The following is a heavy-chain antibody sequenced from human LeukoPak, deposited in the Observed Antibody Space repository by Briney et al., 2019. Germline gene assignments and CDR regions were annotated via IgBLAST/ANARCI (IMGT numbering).Heavy chain of an antibody. CDR3: ARGVCSGGSCYSGWFDP. CDR1: GDSVSSNSAA. J-gene: IGHJ5*02. CDR2: TYYRSKWYN. V-gene: IGHV6-1*01. D-gene: IGHD2-15*01. Sequence: SQTLSLTCAISGDSVSSNSAAWNWIRQSPSRGLEWLGRTYYRSKWYNDYAVSVKSRITINPDTSKNQFSLQLNSVTPEDTAVYYCARGVCSGGSCYSGWFDPWGQGTLVTVSS.